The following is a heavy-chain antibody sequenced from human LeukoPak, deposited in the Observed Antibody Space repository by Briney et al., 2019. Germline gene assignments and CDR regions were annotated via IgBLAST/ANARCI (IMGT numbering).Heavy chain of an antibody. CDR2: INPNTGGT. J-gene: IGHJ4*02. CDR3: ARDPPAYPCTTTRCYPEVDY. D-gene: IGHD2-2*01. CDR1: GYTFSGNF. Sequence: ASVKVSCKASGYTFSGNFIHWVRQAPGLGLEWMGWINPNTGGTNSAEKFQGRVTLTRDTSLTTAYMELTSLRSDDTAVYYCARDPPAYPCTTTRCYPEVDYWGQGTLVTVSS. V-gene: IGHV1-2*02.